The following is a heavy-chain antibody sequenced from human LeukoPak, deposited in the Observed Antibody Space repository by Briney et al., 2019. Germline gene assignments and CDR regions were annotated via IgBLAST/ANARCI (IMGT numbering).Heavy chain of an antibody. J-gene: IGHJ3*02. CDR3: ARVLLYGDYGGAFDI. CDR2: INPSGGST. D-gene: IGHD4-17*01. V-gene: IGHV1-46*01. CDR1: GYTFTSYY. Sequence: ASVKVSCKASGYTFTSYYMHWVRQAPGQGLEWMGIINPSGGSTSYAQKFQGRVTMTTDTSTSTAYMELRSLRSDDTAVYYCARVLLYGDYGGAFDIWGQGTMVTVSS.